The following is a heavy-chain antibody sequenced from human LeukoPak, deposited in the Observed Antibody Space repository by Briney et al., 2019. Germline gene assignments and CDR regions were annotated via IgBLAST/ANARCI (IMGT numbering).Heavy chain of an antibody. CDR3: ARVFTSGFDP. J-gene: IGHJ5*02. D-gene: IGHD2/OR15-2a*01. CDR2: IDSDGTST. CDR1: GFTFNSYW. V-gene: IGHV3-74*01. Sequence: PGGSLRLSCAASGFTFNSYWMHWVRQAPGKGLVWVSSIDSDGTSTRYADSVKGRFTVSRDNAKKSLYLQMNSLRAEDTAVYYCARVFTSGFDPWGQGTLVTVST.